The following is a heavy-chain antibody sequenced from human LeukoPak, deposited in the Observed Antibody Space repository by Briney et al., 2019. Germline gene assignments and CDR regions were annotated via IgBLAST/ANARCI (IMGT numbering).Heavy chain of an antibody. V-gene: IGHV4-39*01. D-gene: IGHD2-15*01. Sequence: KPSETLSLTCTVSGASISGSGYYWGWIRQPPGKGLEWIGSIYSSGSTYYNPSLKSRVTISVDTSKNQFSLKLSSVTAADTTVYYCARLWSTYCSGGSCPHQPNYWGQGTLVTVSS. J-gene: IGHJ4*02. CDR2: IYSSGST. CDR3: ARLWSTYCSGGSCPHQPNY. CDR1: GASISGSGYY.